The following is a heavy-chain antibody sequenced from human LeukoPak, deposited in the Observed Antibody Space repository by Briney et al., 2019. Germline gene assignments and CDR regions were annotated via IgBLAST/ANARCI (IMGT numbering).Heavy chain of an antibody. J-gene: IGHJ6*03. CDR1: GFTFSSYG. V-gene: IGHV3-23*01. D-gene: IGHD3-10*01. CDR3: AKAYGSGPSAYMDV. CDR2: ISGSGGST. Sequence: GGSLRLSCAASGFTFSSYGMSWVRQAPGKGLEWVSAISGSGGSTYYADSVKGRFTISRDNSKNTLYLQMNSLRAEDTAVYYCAKAYGSGPSAYMDVWGKGTTVTISS.